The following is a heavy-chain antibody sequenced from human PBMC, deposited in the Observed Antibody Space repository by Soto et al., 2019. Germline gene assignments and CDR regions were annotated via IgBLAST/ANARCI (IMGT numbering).Heavy chain of an antibody. CDR1: GGSFSGYY. J-gene: IGHJ6*02. CDR2: INHSGST. V-gene: IGHV4-34*01. CDR3: ARPKGVGARYYYYYGMDV. D-gene: IGHD1-26*01. Sequence: PSETLSLTCAVYGGSFSGYYWSWIRQPPGKGLEWIGEINHSGSTNYNPSLKSRVTISVDTSKNQFSLKLSSVTAADTAVYYCARPKGVGARYYYYYGMDVWGQGTTVTVSS.